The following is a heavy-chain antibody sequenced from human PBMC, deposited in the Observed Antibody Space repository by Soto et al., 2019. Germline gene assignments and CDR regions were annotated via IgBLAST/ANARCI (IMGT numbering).Heavy chain of an antibody. V-gene: IGHV3-23*01. D-gene: IGHD6-6*01. CDR3: AKSSGWFNT. Sequence: QTGGSLRLSCAASGFPFSSTDMTWVRQAPGKGLDWVSTIDGSGGTTYYADSVKGRFTISRDNSMNTVYLQMNSLRADDTALYYCAKSSGWFNTWGQGALVTVSS. CDR2: IDGSGGTT. J-gene: IGHJ5*02. CDR1: GFPFSSTD.